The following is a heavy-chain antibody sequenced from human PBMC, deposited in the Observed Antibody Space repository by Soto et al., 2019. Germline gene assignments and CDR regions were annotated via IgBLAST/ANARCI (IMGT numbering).Heavy chain of an antibody. CDR2: IIPIFGTA. V-gene: IGHV1-69*13. J-gene: IGHJ6*02. CDR3: ARRLRDSSSSRGYYYGMDV. D-gene: IGHD6-6*01. CDR1: GGTFSSYA. Sequence: ASVKVSCKASGGTFSSYAISWVRQAPGQGLEWMGGIIPIFGTANYAQKFQGRVTITADESTSTAYMELSSLRSEDTAVYYCARRLRDSSSSRGYYYGMDVWGQGTTVTVSS.